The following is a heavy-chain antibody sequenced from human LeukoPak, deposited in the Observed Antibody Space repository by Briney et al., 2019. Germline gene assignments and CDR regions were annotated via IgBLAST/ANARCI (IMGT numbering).Heavy chain of an antibody. CDR1: GFTFSSHR. Sequence: PGGSLRLSCAASGFTFSSHRMTWVRQAPGKGVEWVANIKKDGSEKYYVDSVKGRFTISRDNAKTSLYLQMNSLRAEDTAVYYCARDLTMIGGGVVFDYWGQGTLVTVSS. V-gene: IGHV3-7*01. J-gene: IGHJ4*02. CDR2: IKKDGSEK. D-gene: IGHD3-22*01. CDR3: ARDLTMIGGGVVFDY.